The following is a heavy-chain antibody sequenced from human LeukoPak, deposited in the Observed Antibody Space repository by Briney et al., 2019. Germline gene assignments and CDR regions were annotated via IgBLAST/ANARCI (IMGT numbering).Heavy chain of an antibody. Sequence: PSQTLSLTCTVSGGSISSGSYYWSWIRQPAGKGLEWIGRIYTSGSTNYNPSLKSRVTISVDTSKNQFSLKLSSVTAADTAVYYCARGYSSSWLLWFDPWGQGTLVTVSS. CDR2: IYTSGST. CDR1: GGSISSGSYY. CDR3: ARGYSSSWLLWFDP. J-gene: IGHJ5*02. D-gene: IGHD6-13*01. V-gene: IGHV4-61*02.